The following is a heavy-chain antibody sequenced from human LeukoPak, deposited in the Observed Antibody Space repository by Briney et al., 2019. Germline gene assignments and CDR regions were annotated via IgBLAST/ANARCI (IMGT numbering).Heavy chain of an antibody. CDR1: GGSFSGYY. Sequence: SETPSLTCAVYGGSFSGYYWSWIRQPPGKGLEWIGEVNHSGSTNYNPSLKSRVTISVDTSKNQFSLKLSSVTAADTAVYYCARFPLGYCSSTSCPRADWFDPWGQGTLVTVSS. CDR3: ARFPLGYCSSTSCPRADWFDP. J-gene: IGHJ5*02. V-gene: IGHV4-34*01. CDR2: VNHSGST. D-gene: IGHD2-2*01.